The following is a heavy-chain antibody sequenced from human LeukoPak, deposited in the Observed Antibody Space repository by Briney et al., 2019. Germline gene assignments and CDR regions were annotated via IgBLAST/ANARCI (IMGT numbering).Heavy chain of an antibody. V-gene: IGHV3-15*01. Sequence: GGSLRLSCAASGFTFNNAWMNWVRQAPGKGLEWVGRIKSKNVGGTTDYAAPVKGRFTISRDDSKNTVYLQMNSLKIEDSAVYYCTSHAAFDPLGQGTLVTVSS. CDR2: IKSKNVGGTT. J-gene: IGHJ5*02. CDR1: GFTFNNAW. CDR3: TSHAAFDP.